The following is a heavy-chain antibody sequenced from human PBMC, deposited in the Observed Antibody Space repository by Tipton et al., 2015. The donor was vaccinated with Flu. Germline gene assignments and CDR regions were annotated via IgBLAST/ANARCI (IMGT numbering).Heavy chain of an antibody. CDR1: GYRITSYW. V-gene: IGHV5-51*01. D-gene: IGHD6-13*01. Sequence: QLVQSGAEVKKPGESLKISCKGSGYRITSYWIGWVRQMPGKGLEWMGIIYPSDSNIRYSPSFQGQVTISVDKSISTAYLQWSSLKAPDTAMYYCARLQEAAPGFDYWGQGTLVTVSS. J-gene: IGHJ4*02. CDR2: IYPSDSNI. CDR3: ARLQEAAPGFDY.